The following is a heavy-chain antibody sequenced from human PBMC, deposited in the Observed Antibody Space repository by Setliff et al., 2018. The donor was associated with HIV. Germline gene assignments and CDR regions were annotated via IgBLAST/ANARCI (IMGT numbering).Heavy chain of an antibody. V-gene: IGHV2-5*01. D-gene: IGHD7-27*01. J-gene: IGHJ4*02. Sequence: SGPTLVNPTQTLTLTCTFSGFSLTPRGASVGWIRQPPVRALEWLALIYWNGDERYSASLQGRLSIAKDTSRNQVVLTLTNMSPDDTATYFCAHGRTGIAPPDFDYWGPGSLVTVSS. CDR3: AHGRTGIAPPDFDY. CDR2: IYWNGDE. CDR1: GFSLTPRGAS.